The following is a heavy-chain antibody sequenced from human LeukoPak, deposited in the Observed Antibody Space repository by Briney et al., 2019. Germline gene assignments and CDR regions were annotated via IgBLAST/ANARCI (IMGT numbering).Heavy chain of an antibody. CDR2: ISYDGSNK. V-gene: IGHV3-30-3*01. D-gene: IGHD1-26*01. Sequence: GGSLRLSCAASGFTFSSYAMHWVRQAPGKGLEWAAVISYDGSNKYYADSVKGRFTISRDNSKNTLYLQMNSLRAEDTAVYYCARDRVGATDYFDYWGQGTLVTVSS. CDR3: ARDRVGATDYFDY. CDR1: GFTFSSYA. J-gene: IGHJ4*02.